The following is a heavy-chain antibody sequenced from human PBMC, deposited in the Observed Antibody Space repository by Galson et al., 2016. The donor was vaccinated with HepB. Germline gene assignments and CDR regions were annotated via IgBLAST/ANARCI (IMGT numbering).Heavy chain of an antibody. CDR3: VREFSGSWYDS. D-gene: IGHD6-25*01. CDR1: GGSIGSSNYY. V-gene: IGHV4-31*03. Sequence: TLSLTCTVFGGSIGSSNYYWNWIRQHPGKGLEWVGSIYYTGSTYYNPSLKSRLTISVDTSKSQFSLKLTSVTAADTAVYYCVREFSGSWYDSWGQGTLLTVSS. CDR2: IYYTGST. J-gene: IGHJ5*01.